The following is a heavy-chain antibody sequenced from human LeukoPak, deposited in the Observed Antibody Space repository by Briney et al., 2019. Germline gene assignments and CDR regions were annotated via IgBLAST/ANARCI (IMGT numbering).Heavy chain of an antibody. CDR1: GYTFTGYY. J-gene: IGHJ3*01. D-gene: IGHD1-26*01. V-gene: IGHV1-2*02. CDR2: INPNSGAT. Sequence: ASVKVFCKASGYTFTGYYMHWVRQAPGQGLEWMGWINPNSGATTYAQIFQDRVTMTRGTSISTAYMELSRLRSDDTAVYYCARRLVDSNDGYDVWGQGTMVTVSS. CDR3: ARRLVDSNDGYDV.